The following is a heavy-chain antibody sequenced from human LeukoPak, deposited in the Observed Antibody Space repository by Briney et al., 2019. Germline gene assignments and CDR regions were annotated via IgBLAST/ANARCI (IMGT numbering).Heavy chain of an antibody. CDR2: ISGSGGST. Sequence: GGSLRLSCAASGFTFSSYAMSWVRQAPGKGLEWVSAISGSGGSTYYADSVKGRFTISRDNSKNTLYLQMNSLRAEDTAVYYCARDSSELLWFGESNSGVDYWGQGTLVTVSS. CDR3: ARDSSELLWFGESNSGVDY. CDR1: GFTFSSYA. V-gene: IGHV3-23*01. J-gene: IGHJ4*02. D-gene: IGHD3-10*01.